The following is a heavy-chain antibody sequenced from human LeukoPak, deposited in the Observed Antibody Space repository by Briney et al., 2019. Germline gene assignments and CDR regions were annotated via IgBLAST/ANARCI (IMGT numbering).Heavy chain of an antibody. CDR3: ARPVAVATTPFDY. CDR1: VGSISRGGYY. D-gene: IGHD5-24*01. J-gene: IGHJ4*02. CDR2: IYSSGST. V-gene: IGHV4-31*01. Sequence: PSETLSLTCTVSVGSISRGGYYWGSVSQHAGKGLGWIGYIYSSGSTYDNPSLNSQVTISVHTSNHQFSLKLSSVTAAYTAVYYCARPVAVATTPFDYWGQGTLVTGSS.